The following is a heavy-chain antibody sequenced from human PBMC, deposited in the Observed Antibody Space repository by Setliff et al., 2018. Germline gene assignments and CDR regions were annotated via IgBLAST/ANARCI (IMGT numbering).Heavy chain of an antibody. CDR3: ARVVAHTHFYDRSDYYFDGLDI. CDR2: IRPYIGHT. J-gene: IGHJ3*02. D-gene: IGHD3-22*01. CDR1: GYNLDDFG. Sequence: VASVKVSCKASGYNLDDFGINWLRQAPGQGLEWMGWIRPYIGHTIYAQKSQGRVTMTTDAPTSTAYMELTSLRHDDTAVYYCARVVAHTHFYDRSDYYFDGLDIWGQGAKVTVSS. V-gene: IGHV1-18*01.